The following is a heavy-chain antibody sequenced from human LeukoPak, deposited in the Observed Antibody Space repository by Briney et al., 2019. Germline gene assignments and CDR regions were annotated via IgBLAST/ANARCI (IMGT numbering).Heavy chain of an antibody. D-gene: IGHD5-18*01. J-gene: IGHJ4*02. Sequence: GESLRLSCAASGFTFSSYWMSWVRQAPGKGLEWVANIKQDGSEKYYVDSVKGRFTISRDNAKSSLYLQMNSLRDEDTAVYYCARDRVERGYRCFDYWGQGTLVTVSS. CDR1: GFTFSSYW. CDR3: ARDRVERGYRCFDY. CDR2: IKQDGSEK. V-gene: IGHV3-7*01.